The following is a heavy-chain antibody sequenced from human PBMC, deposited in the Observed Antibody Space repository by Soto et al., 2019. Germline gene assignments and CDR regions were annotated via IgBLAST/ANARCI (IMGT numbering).Heavy chain of an antibody. Sequence: EVQLLESGGGLVQPGGSLRLSCAASGFTFSSYAMSWVRQAPGKGLDWVSNISGSGGSTYYADSVKGRFTISRDNSKNTLHLQMNSLRVEDTAVYYCAKRGRGAVAFDYWGQGTLVTVSS. CDR2: ISGSGGST. D-gene: IGHD6-19*01. V-gene: IGHV3-23*01. CDR3: AKRGRGAVAFDY. J-gene: IGHJ4*02. CDR1: GFTFSSYA.